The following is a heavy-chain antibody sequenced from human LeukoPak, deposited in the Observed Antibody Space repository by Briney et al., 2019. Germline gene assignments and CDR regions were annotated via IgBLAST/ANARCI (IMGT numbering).Heavy chain of an antibody. CDR3: ASPYYYGSGKGYGMDV. CDR2: INPNSGGT. Sequence: ASVKVSCTASGYTFTGYYMHWVRQAPGQGLEWMGWINPNSGGTNYAQKFQGRVTMTRDTSISTAYMELSRLRSDDTAVYYCASPYYYGSGKGYGMDVWGQGTTVTVSS. J-gene: IGHJ6*02. D-gene: IGHD3-10*01. CDR1: GYTFTGYY. V-gene: IGHV1-2*02.